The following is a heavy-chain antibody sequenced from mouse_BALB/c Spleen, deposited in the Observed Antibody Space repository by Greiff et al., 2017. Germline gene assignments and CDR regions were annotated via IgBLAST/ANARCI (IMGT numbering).Heavy chain of an antibody. V-gene: IGHV6-6*02. CDR3: TRRLLWERGDY. CDR1: GFTFSNYW. Sequence: EVKLMESGGGLVQPGGSMKLSCVASGFTFSNYWMNWVRQSPEKGLEWVAEIRLKSNNYATHYAESVKGRFTISRDDSKSSVYLQMNNLRAEDTGIYYCTRRLLWERGDYWGQGTTLTVSS. J-gene: IGHJ2*01. CDR2: IRLKSNNYAT. D-gene: IGHD2-10*01.